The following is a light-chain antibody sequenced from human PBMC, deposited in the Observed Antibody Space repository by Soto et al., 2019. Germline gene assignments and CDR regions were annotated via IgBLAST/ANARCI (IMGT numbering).Light chain of an antibody. Sequence: QSVLTQPPSASGTPGQRVTSSCSGSSSNVGGNPVNWYQHVPTTAPKLLIYTNTQRPSGVPDRFSGSKSGTSASLAISGLXSEDGADYYCASWDDSLNGPVFGTGTKVTVL. V-gene: IGLV1-44*01. CDR1: SSNVGGNP. CDR3: ASWDDSLNGPV. CDR2: TNT. J-gene: IGLJ1*01.